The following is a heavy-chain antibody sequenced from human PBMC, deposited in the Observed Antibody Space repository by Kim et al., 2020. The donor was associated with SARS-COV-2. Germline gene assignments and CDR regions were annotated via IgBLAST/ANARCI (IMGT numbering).Heavy chain of an antibody. J-gene: IGHJ4*02. CDR3: ARVTEYLDPNDSYD. V-gene: IGHV3-48*03. Sequence: GGSLRLSCTASGFTFSSYEMNWVRQAPGKGLEWISYIRSGGFTIYYADSVKGRFTISRDNAKSSVYLQMNSLRAEDTAVYYCARVTEYLDPNDSYDWCQGTPVTVSS. CDR2: IRSGGFTI. D-gene: IGHD2-8*01. CDR1: GFTFSSYE.